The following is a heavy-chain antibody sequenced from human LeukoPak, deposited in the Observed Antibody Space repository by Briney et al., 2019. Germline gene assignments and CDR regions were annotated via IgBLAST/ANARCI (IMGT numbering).Heavy chain of an antibody. CDR3: ARDHMYYDISYSQH. V-gene: IGHV3-33*01. Sequence: GRSLRLSCAASGFTFSSYGMHWVRQAPGKGLEWVAVIWYDGSNKYYADSVKGRFTISRDNSKNTLYLQMNSLRAEDTAVYYCARDHMYYDISYSQHWGQGTLVTVSS. J-gene: IGHJ1*01. D-gene: IGHD3-9*01. CDR2: IWYDGSNK. CDR1: GFTFSSYG.